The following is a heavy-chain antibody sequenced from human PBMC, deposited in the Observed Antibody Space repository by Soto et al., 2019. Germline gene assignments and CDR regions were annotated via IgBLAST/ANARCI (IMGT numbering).Heavy chain of an antibody. CDR3: ANTPKDTAMADYFDY. J-gene: IGHJ4*02. CDR1: GFTFSSYA. D-gene: IGHD5-18*01. CDR2: ISGSGGST. Sequence: GGSLRLSCAASGFTFSSYAMSWVRQAPGKGLEWVSAISGSGGSTYYADSVKGRFTISRDNSKNTLYLQMNSLRAEDTAVYYCANTPKDTAMADYFDYWGQGTLVTVSS. V-gene: IGHV3-23*01.